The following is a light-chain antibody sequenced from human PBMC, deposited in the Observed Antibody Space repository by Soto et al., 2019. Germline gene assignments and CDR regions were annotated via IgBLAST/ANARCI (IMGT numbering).Light chain of an antibody. CDR1: QSVSSSY. CDR3: QQFGSSPWT. V-gene: IGKV3-20*01. J-gene: IGKJ1*01. CDR2: GAS. Sequence: EIVLTQSPGTLSLSPEERATLSCRASQSVSSSYPAWYQQKPGQAPSLLIYGASRRATGIPDRFSGSGSGTDFTLTISRLEPEDFAVYYCQQFGSSPWTFGQGTKVEIK.